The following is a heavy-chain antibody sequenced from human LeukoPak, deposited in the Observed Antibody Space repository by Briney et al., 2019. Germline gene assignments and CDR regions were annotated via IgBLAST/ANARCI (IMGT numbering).Heavy chain of an antibody. CDR3: ARAGDYYVSGSYLGH. Sequence: SETLSLTCDASGGSISSSNWWNWVRQPPGKGLEWIGEIYHTGNTNYNPSLKSRVTISVDKSKNQFSLDLGSVTAADTAVYFCARAGDYYVSGSYLGHWGQGTLVTVSS. D-gene: IGHD3-10*01. J-gene: IGHJ4*02. V-gene: IGHV4-4*02. CDR1: GGSISSSNW. CDR2: IYHTGNT.